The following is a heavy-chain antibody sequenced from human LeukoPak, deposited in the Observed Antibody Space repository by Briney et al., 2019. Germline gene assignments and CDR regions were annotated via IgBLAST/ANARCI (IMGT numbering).Heavy chain of an antibody. D-gene: IGHD6-19*01. CDR1: GYTFTTYD. CDR3: ARVAGSIDY. J-gene: IGHJ4*02. V-gene: IGHV1-8*03. Sequence: ASVTVSCKASGYTFTTYDINWVRQATGQGLEWMGWMNPNSGYTGYAQKFQGRVTITRDTSISTAYMELSSLRSEDTAVYYCARVAGSIDYWGQGTLVTVSS. CDR2: MNPNSGYT.